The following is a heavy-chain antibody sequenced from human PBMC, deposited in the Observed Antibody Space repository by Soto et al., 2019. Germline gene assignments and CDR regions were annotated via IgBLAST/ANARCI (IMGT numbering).Heavy chain of an antibody. CDR3: ARDWQQLARGWFDP. CDR1: GFTFSSYS. V-gene: IGHV3-21*01. Sequence: GGSLRLSCAASGFTFSSYSMNWVRQAPGKGLEWVSSISSSSSYIYYADSVKGRFTISRDNAKNSLYLQMNSLRAEDTAVYYCARDWQQLARGWFDPWRQGTLVTVSS. CDR2: ISSSSSYI. D-gene: IGHD6-13*01. J-gene: IGHJ5*02.